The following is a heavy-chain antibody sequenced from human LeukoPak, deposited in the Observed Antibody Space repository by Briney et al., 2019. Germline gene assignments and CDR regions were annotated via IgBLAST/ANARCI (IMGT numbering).Heavy chain of an antibody. D-gene: IGHD3-22*01. Sequence: GGSLRLSCAASGFTFNSHAMSWVRQAPGKGLEWVANIKQDGGEQYYMDSVKGRFTISRDNPKNSLYLQMNSLRVEDTAVYYCARDGPIYYDASGYSYWDQGTLVTVSS. CDR2: IKQDGGEQ. CDR1: GFTFNSHA. J-gene: IGHJ4*02. CDR3: ARDGPIYYDASGYSY. V-gene: IGHV3-7*01.